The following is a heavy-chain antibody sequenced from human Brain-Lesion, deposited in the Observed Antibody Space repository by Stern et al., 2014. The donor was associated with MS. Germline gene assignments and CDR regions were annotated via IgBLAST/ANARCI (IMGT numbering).Heavy chain of an antibody. J-gene: IGHJ4*02. CDR1: GYSFTSDW. V-gene: IGHV5-10-1*01. Sequence: VHLVESGAGVKKPGESLRVSCQGSGYSFTSDWIRWVCQVPGKSLEGMGRIDPSDSNPNYSPSFQGHVTISADKSINPAYLDWRSLKASDTAMYYCARHMGEGLSIDYWGQGTLVTVSS. D-gene: IGHD3-16*01. CDR2: IDPSDSNP. CDR3: ARHMGEGLSIDY.